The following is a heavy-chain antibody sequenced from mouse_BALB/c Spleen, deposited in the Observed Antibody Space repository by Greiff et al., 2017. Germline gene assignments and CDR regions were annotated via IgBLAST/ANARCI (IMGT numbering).Heavy chain of an antibody. J-gene: IGHJ2*01. CDR1: GYTFTSYW. Sequence: QVQLKQPGAELVKPGASVKLSCKASGYTFTSYWIHWVKQRPGQGLEWIGEINPSNGRTNYNEKFKSKATLTVDKSSSTAYMQLSSLTSEDSAVYYCARSGRPYYFDYWGQGTTLTVSS. CDR3: ARSGRPYYFDY. V-gene: IGHV1S81*02. CDR2: INPSNGRT. D-gene: IGHD3-2*02.